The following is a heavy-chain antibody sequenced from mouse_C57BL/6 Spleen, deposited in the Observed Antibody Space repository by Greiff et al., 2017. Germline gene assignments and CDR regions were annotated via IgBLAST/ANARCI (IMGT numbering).Heavy chain of an antibody. CDR1: GYTFTDYE. CDR2: IDPETGGT. D-gene: IGHD1-1*01. V-gene: IGHV1-15*01. CDR3: TRVFITTVVAYYFDY. J-gene: IGHJ2*01. Sequence: SGAELVRPGASVTLSCKASGYTFTDYEMHWVKQTPVHGLEWIGAIDPETGGTAYNQKFKGKAILTADKSSSTAYMELRSLTSEDSAVYYCTRVFITTVVAYYFDYWGQGTTLTVSS.